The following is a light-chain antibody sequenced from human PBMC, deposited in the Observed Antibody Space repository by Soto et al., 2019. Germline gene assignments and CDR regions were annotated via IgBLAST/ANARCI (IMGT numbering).Light chain of an antibody. J-gene: IGKJ1*01. V-gene: IGKV3-20*01. CDR3: QQYGSSPWT. Sequence: EIVLTQSPGTLSLSPGERATLSCRASQSVSSSYLAWYQQKPGQAPRLLIYGASSRATGIPDRFSGNGSGTNFTLTISRLGPEYFAVYYCQQYGSSPWTFGQWSKVESK. CDR2: GAS. CDR1: QSVSSSY.